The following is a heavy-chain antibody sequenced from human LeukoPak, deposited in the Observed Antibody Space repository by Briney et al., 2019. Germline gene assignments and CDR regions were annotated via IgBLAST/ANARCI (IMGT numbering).Heavy chain of an antibody. CDR3: ARDACSSTSCYFDY. V-gene: IGHV3-48*01. D-gene: IGHD2-2*01. J-gene: IGHJ4*02. Sequence: GGSLRLSCAASGFTLSSYGMNWFRQAPGKGLEWVSYISSSSSTMYYADSVKGRFTISRDNANNSLYLQMNSLRAEDTAVYYCARDACSSTSCYFDYWGQGTLVTVSS. CDR1: GFTLSSYG. CDR2: ISSSSSTM.